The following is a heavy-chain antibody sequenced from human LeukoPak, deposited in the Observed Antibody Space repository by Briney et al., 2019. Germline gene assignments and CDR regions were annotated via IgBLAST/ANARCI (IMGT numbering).Heavy chain of an antibody. Sequence: GRSLRLSCAASGFTFSSYGMHWVGQAPGKGLEWVAVISYDGSNKYYADSVKGRFTISRDNSKNTLYLQMNSLRAEDTAVYYCAKDRGDYYDSSGYYSGGFDIWGQGTMVTVSS. V-gene: IGHV3-30*18. CDR3: AKDRGDYYDSSGYYSGGFDI. CDR1: GFTFSSYG. J-gene: IGHJ3*02. CDR2: ISYDGSNK. D-gene: IGHD3-22*01.